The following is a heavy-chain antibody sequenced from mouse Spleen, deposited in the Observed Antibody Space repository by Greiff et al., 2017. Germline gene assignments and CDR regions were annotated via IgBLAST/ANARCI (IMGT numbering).Heavy chain of an antibody. Sequence: QVQLQQPGAELVRPGTSVKLSCKASGYTFTSYWMHWVKQRPGQGLEWIGVIDPSDSYTNYNQKFKGKATLTVDTSSSTAYMQLSSLTSEDSAVYYCARGGGDYVDYWGQGTTLTVSS. CDR3: ARGGGDYVDY. V-gene: IGHV1-59*01. J-gene: IGHJ2*01. D-gene: IGHD1-1*02. CDR1: GYTFTSYW. CDR2: IDPSDSYT.